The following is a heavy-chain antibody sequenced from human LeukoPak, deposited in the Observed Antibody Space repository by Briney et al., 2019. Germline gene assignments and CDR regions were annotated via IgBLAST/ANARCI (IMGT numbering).Heavy chain of an antibody. CDR3: AKKVLSTRDSLLGPFDY. J-gene: IGHJ4*02. D-gene: IGHD5/OR15-5a*01. V-gene: IGHV3-23*01. CDR2: ITGSGAGT. CDR1: GFTFSTYG. Sequence: GGFLRLSCAASGFTFSTYGMSWVRQAPGKGLEWVSGITGSGAGTYYADSVKGRFTISRDNSKYTLHLHMNSLRAEDTAAYYCAKKVLSTRDSLLGPFDYWGQGTLVTVSS.